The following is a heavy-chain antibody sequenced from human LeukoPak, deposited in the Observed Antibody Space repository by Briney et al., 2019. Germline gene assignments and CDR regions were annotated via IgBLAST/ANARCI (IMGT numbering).Heavy chain of an antibody. CDR1: GFTFSSYS. CDR2: ISSSSSYI. J-gene: IGHJ6*02. D-gene: IGHD5-18*01. Sequence: GGSLRLSCAASGFTFSSYSMNWVHQAPGKGLEWVSSISSSSSYIYYADSVKGRFTISRDNAKNSLYLQMNSLRAEDTAVYYCARDAVDTANAVWGQGTTVTVSS. V-gene: IGHV3-21*01. CDR3: ARDAVDTANAV.